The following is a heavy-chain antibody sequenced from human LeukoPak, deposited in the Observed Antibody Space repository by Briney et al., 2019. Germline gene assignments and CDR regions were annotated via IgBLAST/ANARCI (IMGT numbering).Heavy chain of an antibody. D-gene: IGHD3-10*01. V-gene: IGHV3-7*01. Sequence: GGSLRLSCAASGFTFSSYWMSWVRQAPGKGLEWVANIKQDGSEKYYVDSVKGRFTISRDNAKNSLYLQMNSLRAEDTAVYYCASYYGSGSLDAFDIWGQGTMVTVSS. CDR1: GFTFSSYW. CDR3: ASYYGSGSLDAFDI. CDR2: IKQDGSEK. J-gene: IGHJ3*02.